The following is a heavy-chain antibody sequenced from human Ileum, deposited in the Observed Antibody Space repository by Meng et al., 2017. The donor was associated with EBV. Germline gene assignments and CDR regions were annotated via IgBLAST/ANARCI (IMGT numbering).Heavy chain of an antibody. V-gene: IGHV4-61*01. CDR1: GDAVSNAHSF. D-gene: IGHD1-26*01. CDR3: AGDPHSGSPH. CDR2: MSDSGST. Sequence: RRQETSGPGLAKPSETLPLTCRVSGDAVSNAHSFWTWFRQPPGKGLEWIGYMSDSGSTNYSPPLESRVTISVDTSKNQFSLKLSSVTAADTAVYYCAGDPHSGSPHWGQGTLVTVSS. J-gene: IGHJ4*02.